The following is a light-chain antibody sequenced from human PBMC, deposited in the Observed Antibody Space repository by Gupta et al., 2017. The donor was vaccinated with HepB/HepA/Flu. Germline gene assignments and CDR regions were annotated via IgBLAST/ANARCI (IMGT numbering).Light chain of an antibody. Sequence: EIQMTQSPSSLSSSVGDRVTITCQATHDIKTFLNWFRQKSGKAPRLLIYGASNLESGVPPRFSGSGSGTQFSLTITNLQPEDVASYVCQQYDHLPYTFGQGT. J-gene: IGKJ2*01. CDR2: GAS. CDR3: QQYDHLPYT. CDR1: HDIKTF. V-gene: IGKV1-33*01.